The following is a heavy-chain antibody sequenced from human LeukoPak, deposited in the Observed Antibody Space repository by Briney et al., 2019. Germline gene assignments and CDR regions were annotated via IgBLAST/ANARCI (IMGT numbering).Heavy chain of an antibody. V-gene: IGHV3-7*01. D-gene: IGHD3-3*01. CDR1: GFTFSSYE. Sequence: PGGSLRLSCAASGFTFSSYEMNWVRQAPGKGLEWVANIKQDGSEKYYVDSVKGRFTISRDNAQNSLYLQMNSLRAEDTAVYYCARDLGPYDFWSGYFGYWGQGTLVTVSS. J-gene: IGHJ4*02. CDR3: ARDLGPYDFWSGYFGY. CDR2: IKQDGSEK.